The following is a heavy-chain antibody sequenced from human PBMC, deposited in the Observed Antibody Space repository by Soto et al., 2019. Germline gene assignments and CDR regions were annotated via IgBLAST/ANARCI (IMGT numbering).Heavy chain of an antibody. Sequence: SETLSLTCAISGDSVSSNSAAWNWIRQSPSRGLEWLGRTYYRSQWDNDDAVSVKSRITINPDTSKNQFYLQLNSVTPEDTAVYYCARGGEFGSSGWYDYWGQGSLVTVSS. D-gene: IGHD6-19*01. CDR3: ARGGEFGSSGWYDY. J-gene: IGHJ4*02. CDR2: TYYRSQWDN. CDR1: GDSVSSNSAA. V-gene: IGHV6-1*01.